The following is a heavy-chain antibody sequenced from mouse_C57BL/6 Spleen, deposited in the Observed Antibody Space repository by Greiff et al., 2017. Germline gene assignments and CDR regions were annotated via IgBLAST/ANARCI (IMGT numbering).Heavy chain of an antibody. J-gene: IGHJ2*01. Sequence: QVQLQQPGTELVKPGASVKLSCKASGYTFTSYWMHWVKQRPGPGLEWIGNINPSNGGTNYNEKFKSKATLTVDKSSSTAYMQLSSLTSEDSAVYYCARGNLLLRAFDCWGQGTTLTVSS. CDR3: ARGNLLLRAFDC. CDR2: INPSNGGT. V-gene: IGHV1-53*01. D-gene: IGHD1-1*01. CDR1: GYTFTSYW.